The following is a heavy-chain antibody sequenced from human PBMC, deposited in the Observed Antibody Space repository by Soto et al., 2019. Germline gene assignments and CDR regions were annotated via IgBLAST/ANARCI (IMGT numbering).Heavy chain of an antibody. CDR3: ARERWFGESGFDY. J-gene: IGHJ4*02. Sequence: EVQLEESGGGLVKPGGSLRLTCAASGFIFSRYNMHWVRQTPGKGLEGVSATSGSGTYTYYADSVKGRFTISRDNAKNSLSLEVNSLRVEDTAIYYCARERWFGESGFDYWGQGTLVTVSA. V-gene: IGHV3-21*01. CDR2: TSGSGTYT. CDR1: GFIFSRYN. D-gene: IGHD3-10*01.